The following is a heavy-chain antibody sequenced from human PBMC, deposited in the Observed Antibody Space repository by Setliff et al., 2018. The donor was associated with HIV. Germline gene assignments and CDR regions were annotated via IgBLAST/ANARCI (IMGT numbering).Heavy chain of an antibody. CDR3: ARDHKYHYDSSGLDY. Sequence: SETLSLTCTVSGGSITSSTYYWDWIRQPPGKGLEWIGSIFYSGSTYYNPSVKSRVTISIDTSKNQFSLRLSSVTAADTAVYYCARDHKYHYDSSGLDYWGQGTLVTVSS. CDR2: IFYSGST. V-gene: IGHV4-39*07. J-gene: IGHJ4*02. D-gene: IGHD3-22*01. CDR1: GGSITSSTYY.